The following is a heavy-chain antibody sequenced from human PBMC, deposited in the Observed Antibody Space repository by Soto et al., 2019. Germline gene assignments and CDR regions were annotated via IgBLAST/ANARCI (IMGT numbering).Heavy chain of an antibody. CDR2: INSDGSST. Sequence: EVQLVESGGGLVQPGESLRLSCAASGFTFSSYWMHWVRQAPGKGLVWVSRINSDGSSTSYAGSVKGRFTISRDNAKNTLYLQMTSLRAEDTDVYYCVRTSLVVAAATREDYWGQGTLVTVSS. D-gene: IGHD2-15*01. J-gene: IGHJ4*02. CDR1: GFTFSSYW. CDR3: VRTSLVVAAATREDY. V-gene: IGHV3-74*01.